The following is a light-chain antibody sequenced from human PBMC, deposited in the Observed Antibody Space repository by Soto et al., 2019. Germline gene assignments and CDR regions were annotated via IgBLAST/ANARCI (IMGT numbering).Light chain of an antibody. CDR3: QQYTDSHIT. J-gene: IGKJ3*01. Sequence: EIVMTQSPATLSVSPGERATLSCRASQSVGNNLDWYQQRPGQAPRLLIHGASTRASGVPARFCGSGSGTDFTLTISSLQSEDFAIYYCQQYTDSHITFGPGAKVDLK. CDR1: QSVGNN. V-gene: IGKV3-15*01. CDR2: GAS.